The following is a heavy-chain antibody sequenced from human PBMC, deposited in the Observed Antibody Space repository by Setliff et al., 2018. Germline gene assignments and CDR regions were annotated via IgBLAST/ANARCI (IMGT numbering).Heavy chain of an antibody. J-gene: IGHJ3*02. D-gene: IGHD4-17*01. CDR2: IYYRGST. CDR3: AGVYGENDLPDI. Sequence: PSETLSLTCNVSGGSISSTSYYWAWIRQPPGKGLEWTGSIYYRGSTFIYPSLRSRVTISADTSKNQFSLKLTSVTAADTAMYYCAGVYGENDLPDIWGQGTMVTVSS. CDR1: GGSISSTSYY. V-gene: IGHV4-39*07.